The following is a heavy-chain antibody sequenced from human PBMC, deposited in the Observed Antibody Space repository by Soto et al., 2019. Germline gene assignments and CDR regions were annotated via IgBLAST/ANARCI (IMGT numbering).Heavy chain of an antibody. Sequence: PGGSLRLSCAASGFTFSSYGMHWVRQAPGKGLEWVAVISYDGSNKYYADSVKGRFTISRDNSKNTLYLQMNSLRAEDTAVYYCAKGPVTDYYGSGSYYNTSPPYYFDYWGQGTLVTVSS. CDR3: AKGPVTDYYGSGSYYNTSPPYYFDY. CDR2: ISYDGSNK. J-gene: IGHJ4*02. D-gene: IGHD3-10*01. CDR1: GFTFSSYG. V-gene: IGHV3-30*18.